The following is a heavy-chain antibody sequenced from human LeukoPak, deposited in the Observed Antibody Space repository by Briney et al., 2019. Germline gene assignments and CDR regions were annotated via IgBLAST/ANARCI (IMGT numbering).Heavy chain of an antibody. Sequence: GGSLRLSCAASGFTFSSYSMNWVRQAPGKGLEWVSSISSDSYYIYYADSLKARFTISRDNAKNSLYLQMNSLRAEDTAVYYCARDLRRISEYWGQGTLVTVSS. CDR1: GFTFSSYS. V-gene: IGHV3-21*01. CDR3: ARDLRRISEY. D-gene: IGHD3-16*02. J-gene: IGHJ4*02. CDR2: ISSDSYYI.